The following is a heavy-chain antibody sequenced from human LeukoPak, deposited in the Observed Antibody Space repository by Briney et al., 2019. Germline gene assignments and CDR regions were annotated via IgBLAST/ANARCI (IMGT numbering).Heavy chain of an antibody. J-gene: IGHJ4*02. V-gene: IGHV3-30*18. CDR1: GFTFSMYG. CDR3: AKDQIGWAPGYSSGPLDH. CDR2: ISHGGNNK. Sequence: GGSLRLSCAVSGFTFSMYGVHWVRQAPGKGLEWVAVISHGGNNKDYADSVKGRFTISRDTSKSTLYLQMNSLRAEDTAVYFCAKDQIGWAPGYSSGPLDHWGQGTLVTVSS. D-gene: IGHD6-19*01.